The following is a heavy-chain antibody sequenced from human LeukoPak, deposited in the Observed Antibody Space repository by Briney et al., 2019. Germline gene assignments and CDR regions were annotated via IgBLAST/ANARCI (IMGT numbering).Heavy chain of an antibody. V-gene: IGHV1-69*06. D-gene: IGHD4-11*01. J-gene: IGHJ5*02. CDR1: GGTFSSYA. CDR2: IIPIFGTA. Sequence: SVKVSCKASGGTFSSYAISWVRQAPGQGLEWMGGIIPIFGTANYAQKFQGRVTITADKSTSTAYMELSNLRSEDTAVYYCARIPPPHPSNPYGNWFDPWGQGTLVTVSS. CDR3: ARIPPPHPSNPYGNWFDP.